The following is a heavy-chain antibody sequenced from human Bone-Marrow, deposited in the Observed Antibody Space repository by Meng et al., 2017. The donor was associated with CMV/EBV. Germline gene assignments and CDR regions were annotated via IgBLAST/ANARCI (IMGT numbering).Heavy chain of an antibody. CDR1: GFTFSSYS. CDR2: ISSSSSTI. CDR3: ARALRFDY. J-gene: IGHJ4*02. V-gene: IGHV3-48*04. Sequence: GGPLRLSCAASGFTFSSYSMNWVRQAPGKGLEWVSYISSSSSTIYYADSVKGRFTISRDNAKNSLYLQRNSLRAEDTAVYYCARALRFDYWGQGTLVTVSS.